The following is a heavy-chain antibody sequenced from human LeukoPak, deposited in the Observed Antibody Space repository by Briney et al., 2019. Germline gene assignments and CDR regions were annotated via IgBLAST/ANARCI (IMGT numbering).Heavy chain of an antibody. D-gene: IGHD3-16*01. J-gene: IGHJ3*02. CDR1: GYTFSDNY. CDR3: AREGGAYTTWWKAFDM. V-gene: IGHV1-2*02. CDR2: INPRSGDT. Sequence: ASVKVSCKASGYTFSDNYVHWVREAPGQGLEWMGWINPRSGDTNYLEKFQGRVTVTRDTSISAAYLELNGLTSVDTAVYFCAREGGAYTTWWKAFDMWGQGTLVSVSS.